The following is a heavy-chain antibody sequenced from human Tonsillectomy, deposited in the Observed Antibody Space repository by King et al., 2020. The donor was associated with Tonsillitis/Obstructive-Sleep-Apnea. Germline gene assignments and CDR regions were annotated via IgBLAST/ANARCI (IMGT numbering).Heavy chain of an antibody. Sequence: QLQESGPGLVKPSETLSLTCTVSGGSIISRSYYWGWIRQPPGKGLEWIGSISYRWSTYFNPSLKSRVTVSVDTSKNQVSLQLSSVTAADTAVYYCARLYSGTRPPDYWGQGTLVTVSS. V-gene: IGHV4-39*01. CDR1: GGSIISRSYY. CDR3: ARLYSGTRPPDY. D-gene: IGHD4-23*01. CDR2: ISYRWST. J-gene: IGHJ4*02.